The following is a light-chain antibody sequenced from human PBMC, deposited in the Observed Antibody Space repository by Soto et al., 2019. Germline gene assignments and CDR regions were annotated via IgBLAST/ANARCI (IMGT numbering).Light chain of an antibody. CDR2: EVS. J-gene: IGLJ1*01. V-gene: IGLV2-14*01. CDR1: SRDVGGYNY. Sequence: QSPLAQPASVSGSPGHSITISCTGTSRDVGGYNYVSWYQQHPGKAPKLMIYEVSNRPSGVSNRFSGSKSGNTASLTISGLQAEEEAHYYCASYTSSSSYVFGTGTKVTVL. CDR3: ASYTSSSSYV.